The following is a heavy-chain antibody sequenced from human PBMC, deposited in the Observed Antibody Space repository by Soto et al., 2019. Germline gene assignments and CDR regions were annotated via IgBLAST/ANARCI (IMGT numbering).Heavy chain of an antibody. CDR2: IYYSGST. J-gene: IGHJ6*02. CDR3: ARDPVVLTAARLGYYYYYGMDV. Sequence: KPSDSMSLTCTVSGGCISSGGYYWSWIRQHPGKGLGWIGYIYYSGSTYYNPSLKSRVTISVDTSKNQFSLKLSSVTAADTDVYYCARDPVVLTAARLGYYYYYGMDVWGQGTTVTVSS. D-gene: IGHD6-6*01. V-gene: IGHV4-31*03. CDR1: GGCISSGGYY.